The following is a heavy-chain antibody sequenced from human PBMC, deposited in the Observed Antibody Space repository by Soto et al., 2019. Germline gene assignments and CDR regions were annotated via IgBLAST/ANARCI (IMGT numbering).Heavy chain of an antibody. CDR3: ARDRDNYDSSGVDY. CDR2: ISAYNGNT. D-gene: IGHD3-22*01. CDR1: GYTFTSYG. V-gene: IGHV1-18*01. Sequence: GASVKVSCKASGYTFTSYGISWVRQAPGQGLERMGWISAYNGNTNYAQKLQGRVTMTTDTSTSTAYMELRSLRSDDTAVYYCARDRDNYDSSGVDYWGQGTLVTVSS. J-gene: IGHJ4*02.